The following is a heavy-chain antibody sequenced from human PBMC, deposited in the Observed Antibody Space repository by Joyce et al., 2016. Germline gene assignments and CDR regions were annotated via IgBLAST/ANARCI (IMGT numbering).Heavy chain of an antibody. CDR1: GGNFYDYT. D-gene: IGHD2/OR15-2a*01. CDR2: IIPIVGVA. J-gene: IGHJ3*02. V-gene: IGHV1-69*04. Sequence: VQLVQSGAEVKKPGSSVKVSCKVSGGNFYDYTITWVRQAPGQGLEWMGRIIPIVGVANYERKFRGRVALTADKSTATAYLELNSLRLDDTAMFFCTRGRIEYSKTFNAYDIWGQGTMVTVSS. CDR3: TRGRIEYSKTFNAYDI.